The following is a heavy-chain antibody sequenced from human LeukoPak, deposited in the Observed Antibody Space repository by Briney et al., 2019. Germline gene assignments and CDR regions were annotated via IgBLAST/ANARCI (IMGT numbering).Heavy chain of an antibody. Sequence: GASVKVSCKASGGTFSSYAISWVRQAPGQGLGWMGRIIPILGIANYAQKFQGRVTITADKSTSTAYMELSSLRSEDTAVYYCARDPSPPPYQPFDYWGQGTLVTVSS. V-gene: IGHV1-69*04. J-gene: IGHJ4*02. CDR3: ARDPSPPPYQPFDY. CDR1: GGTFSSYA. D-gene: IGHD1-14*01. CDR2: IIPILGIA.